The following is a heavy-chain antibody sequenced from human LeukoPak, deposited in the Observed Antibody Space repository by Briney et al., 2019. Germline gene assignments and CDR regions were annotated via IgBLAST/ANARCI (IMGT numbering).Heavy chain of an antibody. J-gene: IGHJ4*02. Sequence: GGFWRLSCAALGLEFSSTWMSWVRQAPGKGLEWVANIKQVGSEKYYVAAVKGRFTISRDNAKNSLYLQMNSLRAEDTAVYYCAREGPSVTPYYWGQGTLVTVSS. V-gene: IGHV3-7*01. D-gene: IGHD4-17*01. CDR1: GLEFSSTW. CDR3: AREGPSVTPYY. CDR2: IKQVGSEK.